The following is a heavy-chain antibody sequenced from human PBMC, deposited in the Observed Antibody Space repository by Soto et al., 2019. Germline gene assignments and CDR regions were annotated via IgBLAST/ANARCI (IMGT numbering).Heavy chain of an antibody. CDR1: GGSISSGGYS. V-gene: IGHV4-30-2*01. CDR3: ARDKITGLFDY. J-gene: IGHJ4*02. Sequence: PSETLCLTYAGSGGSISSGGYSWSWIRQPPGKGLEWIGYIYHSGSTYYNPSLKSRVTISVDTSKNQFSLKLTSVTAADTAVYYCARDKITGLFDYWGQGTLVTVPQ. D-gene: IGHD2-8*02. CDR2: IYHSGST.